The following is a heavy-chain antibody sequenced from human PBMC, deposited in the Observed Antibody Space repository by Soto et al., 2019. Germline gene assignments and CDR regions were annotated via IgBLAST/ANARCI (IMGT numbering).Heavy chain of an antibody. V-gene: IGHV3-53*01. CDR2: IYSGGST. CDR3: ARDAGYCSSTSCYTEGYFGY. CDR1: GFIVSSNY. D-gene: IGHD2-2*02. Sequence: GGSLRLSCAASGFIVSSNYMSCVSQAPGKGLEWVSIIYSGGSTYYADSVKGRFTSSRDNSKNTLYLQMNSLRAEDTAVYYCARDAGYCSSTSCYTEGYFGYWGQGTLVTV. J-gene: IGHJ4*02.